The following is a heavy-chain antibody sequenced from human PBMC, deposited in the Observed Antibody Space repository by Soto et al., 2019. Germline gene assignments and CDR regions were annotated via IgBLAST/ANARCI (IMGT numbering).Heavy chain of an antibody. Sequence: GSLRLSCAASGFTFSSYAMSWVRQAPGKGLEWVSAISGSGGSTYYADSVKGRFTISRDNSKNTLYLQMNSLRAEDTAVYYCAKGSKGDSSGWSYYYYGMDVWGQGTTVTVSS. CDR1: GFTFSSYA. D-gene: IGHD6-19*01. V-gene: IGHV3-23*01. CDR2: ISGSGGST. CDR3: AKGSKGDSSGWSYYYYGMDV. J-gene: IGHJ6*02.